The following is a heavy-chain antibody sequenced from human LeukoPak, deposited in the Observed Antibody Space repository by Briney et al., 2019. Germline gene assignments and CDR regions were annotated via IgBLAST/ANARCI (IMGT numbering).Heavy chain of an antibody. D-gene: IGHD2-2*01. CDR1: GFTFSSYG. CDR2: ISSNGGST. V-gene: IGHV3-64*01. CDR3: ARGDTDIVVVPTAPDY. Sequence: AGGSLRLSCAASGFTFSSYGMHWVRQAPGKGLEYVSAISSNGGSTYYANSVKGRFTISRDNSKNTLYLQMGSLRAEDMAVYYCARGDTDIVVVPTAPDYWGQGTLVTVSS. J-gene: IGHJ4*02.